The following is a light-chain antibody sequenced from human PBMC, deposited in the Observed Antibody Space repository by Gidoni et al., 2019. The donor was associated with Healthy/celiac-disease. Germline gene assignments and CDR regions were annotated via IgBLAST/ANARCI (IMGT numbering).Light chain of an antibody. J-gene: IGKJ3*01. CDR2: DAS. V-gene: IGKV3-11*01. CDR3: QQRSNWPVT. CDR1: QSVSSY. Sequence: EIVLPKSPATLSLSPGERATLSCRASQSVSSYLAWYQQKPGQAPRLLIYDASNRATGIPARFSGSGSGTDFTLTISSLEPEDFAVYYCQQRSNWPVTFGPGTKVDIK.